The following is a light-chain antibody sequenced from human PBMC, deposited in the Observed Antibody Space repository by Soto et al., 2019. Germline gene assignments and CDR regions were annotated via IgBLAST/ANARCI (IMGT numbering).Light chain of an antibody. CDR1: QSVSSSY. CDR3: QQYGSSPLFT. J-gene: IGKJ3*01. V-gene: IGKV3-20*01. Sequence: EIVLTQSPGTLSLSPGERATLSCRASQSVSSSYLAWYQQKPGQAPRLLIYGASSRATGIPDRFSGSGSGTDFPLTISRREPEDFAVYYCQQYGSSPLFTFGPGTKVDIK. CDR2: GAS.